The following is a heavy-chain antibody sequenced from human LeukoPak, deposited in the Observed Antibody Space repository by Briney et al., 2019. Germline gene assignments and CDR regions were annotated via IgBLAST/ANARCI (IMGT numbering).Heavy chain of an antibody. CDR3: ARDRHYYGSGSSPGVDP. CDR1: GGTFSSYA. V-gene: IGHV1-69*01. Sequence: ASVKVSCKASGGTFSSYAISWVRQAPGQGLEWMGGIIPIFGTANYAQKFQGRVTITADESTSTAYMELSSLRSEDTALYYCARDRHYYGSGSSPGVDPWGQGTLVTVSS. J-gene: IGHJ5*02. D-gene: IGHD3-10*01. CDR2: IIPIFGTA.